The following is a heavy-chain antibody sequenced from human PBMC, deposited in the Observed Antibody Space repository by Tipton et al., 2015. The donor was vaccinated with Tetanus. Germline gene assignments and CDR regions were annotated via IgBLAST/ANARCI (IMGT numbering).Heavy chain of an antibody. CDR2: ITDTGRT. D-gene: IGHD3-10*01. Sequence: TLSLTCNVSGVSVTTYHWSWIRQPPGKRLEWIGYITDTGRTNYSPSLRNRLTISIDTSKTHFSLRLDSVTAADTAVYYCATDRRGPGEVRGLDNWGQGTLVTVSS. J-gene: IGHJ4*02. CDR3: ATDRRGPGEVRGLDN. CDR1: GVSVTTYH. V-gene: IGHV4-59*02.